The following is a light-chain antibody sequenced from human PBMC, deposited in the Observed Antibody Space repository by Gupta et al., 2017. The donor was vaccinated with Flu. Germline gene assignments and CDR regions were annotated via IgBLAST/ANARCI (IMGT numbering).Light chain of an antibody. Sequence: ELVLTQSPGTLSFSPGERATLSCRASQSVSSSYLAWYQQKPGQAPRLLIYGASSRATGIPDRFSGSGSGTDFTLTISRLEPEDFAVYYCQQYGSSPRTFGQGTKVEIK. CDR3: QQYGSSPRT. V-gene: IGKV3-20*01. CDR1: QSVSSSY. J-gene: IGKJ1*01. CDR2: GAS.